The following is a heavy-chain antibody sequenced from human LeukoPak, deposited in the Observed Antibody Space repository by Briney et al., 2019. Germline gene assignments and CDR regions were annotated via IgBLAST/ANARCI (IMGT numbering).Heavy chain of an antibody. V-gene: IGHV1-2*02. D-gene: IGHD3-3*01. Sequence: ASVKVSCKASGYTFTGYYMHWVRQAPGQGLEWMGWINPNSGGTNYAQKFQGRVTMTRDTSISTAYMELSRLRSDDTAVYYCARDGSPYFGVVLYYGMDVWGQGTTVTVSS. J-gene: IGHJ6*02. CDR1: GYTFTGYY. CDR3: ARDGSPYFGVVLYYGMDV. CDR2: INPNSGGT.